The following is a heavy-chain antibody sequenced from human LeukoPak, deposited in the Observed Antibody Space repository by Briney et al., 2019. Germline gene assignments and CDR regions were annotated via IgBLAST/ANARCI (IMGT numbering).Heavy chain of an antibody. CDR2: ISGSGDNT. V-gene: IGHV3-23*01. D-gene: IGHD7-27*01. J-gene: IGHJ4*02. CDR1: GFTFNSYA. Sequence: GGTLRLSCAASGFTFNSYAMSWVRQAPGKGLEWVSSISGSGDNTFYADSVKGRFTISRDNSKSTLYLQINSLRAEDTAVYYCAKDPFHWGTIYFDYWGQGTLVTVSS. CDR3: AKDPFHWGTIYFDY.